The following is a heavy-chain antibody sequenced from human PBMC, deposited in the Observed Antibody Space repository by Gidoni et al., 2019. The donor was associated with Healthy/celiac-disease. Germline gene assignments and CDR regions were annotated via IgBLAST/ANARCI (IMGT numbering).Heavy chain of an antibody. CDR1: GFTLRSYA. CDR2: LSNDGSNK. D-gene: IGHD3-3*01. CDR3: AREGGYDFWSGYYFY. J-gene: IGHJ4*02. V-gene: IGHV3-30-3*01. Sequence: QVQLVESGGGVVQPGRSLRLSGAASGFTLRSYAMNWVRPAPGKGLEWVAVLSNDGSNKYYADSVKGRFTISRDNSKNTLYLQMNSLRAEDTAVYYCAREGGYDFWSGYYFYWGQGTLVTVSS.